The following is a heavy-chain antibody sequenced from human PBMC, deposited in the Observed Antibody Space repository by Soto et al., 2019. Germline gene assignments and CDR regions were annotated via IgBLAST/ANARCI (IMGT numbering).Heavy chain of an antibody. V-gene: IGHV4-34*01. J-gene: IGHJ4*02. D-gene: IGHD1-26*01. CDR1: GGSFSGYY. Sequence: QVQLQQWGAGLLKPSETLSLTCAVYGGSFSGYYWSWIRQPPGKGLGWIGEINHSGSTNYNPSLKSRVTISADTSKNQFSLKLSSVTAAYTAVYYCARIPRYIGGAVESGEIGYYFDYWGQGTLVTVSS. CDR3: ARIPRYIGGAVESGEIGYYFDY. CDR2: INHSGST.